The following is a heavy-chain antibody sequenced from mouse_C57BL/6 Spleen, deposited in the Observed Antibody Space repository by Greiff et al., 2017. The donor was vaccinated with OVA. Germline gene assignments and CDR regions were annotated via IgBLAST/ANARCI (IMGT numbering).Heavy chain of an antibody. CDR2: IYPRSGNT. J-gene: IGHJ2*01. V-gene: IGHV1-81*01. CDR1: GYTFTSYG. D-gene: IGHD1-1*01. Sequence: VKLVESGAELARPGASVKLSCKASGYTFTSYGISWVKQRTGQGLEWIGEIYPRSGNTYYNEKFKGKATLTADKSSSTAYMELRSLTSEDSAVYFCARDYYGSSEGDYFDYWGQGTTLTVSS. CDR3: ARDYYGSSEGDYFDY.